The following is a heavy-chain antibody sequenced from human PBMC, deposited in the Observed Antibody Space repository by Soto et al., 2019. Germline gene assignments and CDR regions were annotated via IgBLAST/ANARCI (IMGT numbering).Heavy chain of an antibody. CDR2: ISGSGGST. V-gene: IGHV3-23*01. D-gene: IGHD1-20*01. CDR3: AKWYNWNLGVYYGMDV. CDR1: GFTFSSYA. J-gene: IGHJ6*02. Sequence: EVQLLESGGGLVQPGGSLRLSCAASGFTFSSYAMSWVRQAPGKGLEWVSAISGSGGSTYYADSVKGRFTISRDNSKNTLYLQMNSLRAEDTAVYYCAKWYNWNLGVYYGMDVWGQGTTVTVSS.